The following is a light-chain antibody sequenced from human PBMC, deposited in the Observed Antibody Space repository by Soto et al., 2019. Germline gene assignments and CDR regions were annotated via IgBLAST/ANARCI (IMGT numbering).Light chain of an antibody. J-gene: IGKJ1*01. V-gene: IGKV1-5*01. CDR1: QSISSW. CDR3: QQYNSYPWT. Sequence: DIPMTQSPSTLSASVGDRVASTCRASQSISSWLAWYQQKPGKAPKLLIYDASSLESGVPSRLSGSGSGTEFTLTISSLQPDDFATYYCQQYNSYPWTFGQGTKVEIK. CDR2: DAS.